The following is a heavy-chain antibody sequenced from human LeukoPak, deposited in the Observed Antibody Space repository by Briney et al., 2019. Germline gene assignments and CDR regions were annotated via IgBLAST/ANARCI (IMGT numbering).Heavy chain of an antibody. Sequence: GGSLRLSCAVSGFTFSSQSMNWVRQAPGKGLEWVSSISGNSIYIYYADSVKGRFTISRDNAKKSLYLQMNSLRAEDTAVYYCAKDMSGGDCPDYWGQGTLVTVSS. D-gene: IGHD2-21*02. V-gene: IGHV3-21*01. CDR1: GFTFSSQS. CDR2: ISGNSIYI. CDR3: AKDMSGGDCPDY. J-gene: IGHJ4*02.